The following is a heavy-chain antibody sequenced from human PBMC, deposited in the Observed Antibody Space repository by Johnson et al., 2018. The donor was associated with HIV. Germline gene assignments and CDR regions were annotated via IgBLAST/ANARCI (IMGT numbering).Heavy chain of an antibody. CDR2: IGTAGDP. V-gene: IGHV3-13*05. CDR1: GFTFSSYD. D-gene: IGHD5-18*01. CDR3: ARGSGGGLAMVNGAFDI. Sequence: VQLVESGGGLVQPGGSLRLSCAASGFTFSSYDMHWVRQATGKGLEWVSAIGTAGDPYSPGSVTGRFTISRENAKNSLYLQMNSLRAGDTAVYYCARGSGGGLAMVNGAFDIWGQGTMVTVSS. J-gene: IGHJ3*02.